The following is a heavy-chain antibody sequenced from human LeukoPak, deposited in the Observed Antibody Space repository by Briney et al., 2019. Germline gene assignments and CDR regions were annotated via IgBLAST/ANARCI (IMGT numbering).Heavy chain of an antibody. CDR2: ISAYNGNT. D-gene: IGHD6-6*01. CDR1: GYTFTSYG. Sequence: ASVEVSCKASGYTFTSYGISWVRQAPGQGLEWMGWISAYNGNTNYAQKLQGRVTMTTDTSTSTAYMELRSLRSDDTAVYYCARVFLSIAARPAFDYWGQGTLVTVSS. CDR3: ARVFLSIAARPAFDY. J-gene: IGHJ4*02. V-gene: IGHV1-18*01.